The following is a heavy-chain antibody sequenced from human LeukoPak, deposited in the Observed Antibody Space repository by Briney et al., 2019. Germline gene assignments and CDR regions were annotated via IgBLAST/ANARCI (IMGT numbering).Heavy chain of an antibody. D-gene: IGHD5-24*01. V-gene: IGHV3-15*01. CDR2: IKSKTDGGTT. Sequence: ETLSLTCTVSGGSISSYYWSWIRQPPGKGPEWVGRIKSKTDGGTTDYAAPVKGRFTISRDDSRNTLYLQMNSLKTEDTAVYYCTTEDGYGAFDIWGQGTMVTVSS. CDR1: GGSISSYY. CDR3: TTEDGYGAFDI. J-gene: IGHJ3*02.